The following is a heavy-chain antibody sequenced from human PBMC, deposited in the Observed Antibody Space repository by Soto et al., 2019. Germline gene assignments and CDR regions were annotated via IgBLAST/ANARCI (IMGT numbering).Heavy chain of an antibody. J-gene: IGHJ6*02. D-gene: IGHD3-22*01. CDR2: IIPIFGTA. CDR3: ARSYYDSSGYGGYGMDV. V-gene: IGHV1-69*13. Sequence: SVKVSCKASGGTFSSYAISWVRQAPGQGLEWMGGIIPIFGTANYAQKFQGRVTITADESTSTAYMELSSLRSEDTAVYYCARSYYDSSGYGGYGMDVWGQGTTVTVSS. CDR1: GGTFSSYA.